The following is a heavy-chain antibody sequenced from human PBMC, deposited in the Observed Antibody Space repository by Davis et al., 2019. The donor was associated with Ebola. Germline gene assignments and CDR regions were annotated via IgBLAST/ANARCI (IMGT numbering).Heavy chain of an antibody. J-gene: IGHJ5*01. CDR1: GFTFSSYA. Sequence: ESLKISCAASGFTFSSYAMSWVRQAPGKGLEWVSAISGSGGSTYYADSVKGRFTISRDNAKNSLYLQMNSLRAEDTAVYYCASSFGGIVASWGQGTLVTVSS. D-gene: IGHD3-16*01. CDR2: ISGSGGST. CDR3: ASSFGGIVAS. V-gene: IGHV3-23*01.